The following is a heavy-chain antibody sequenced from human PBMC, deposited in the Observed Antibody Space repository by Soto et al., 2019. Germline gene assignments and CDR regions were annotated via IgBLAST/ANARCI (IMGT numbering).Heavy chain of an antibody. Sequence: PGGSRRLSCAASEFTFSKHGMHWVRQAPGKGLEWVAVISYDGSNKYYGDSVKDRFTISRDNSKNTLYLHMNSLRPEDTAVYFCAKGPPLLMVYPVLDSWGQGTLVTVSS. J-gene: IGHJ4*02. CDR1: EFTFSKHG. V-gene: IGHV3-30*18. CDR2: ISYDGSNK. D-gene: IGHD2-8*01. CDR3: AKGPPLLMVYPVLDS.